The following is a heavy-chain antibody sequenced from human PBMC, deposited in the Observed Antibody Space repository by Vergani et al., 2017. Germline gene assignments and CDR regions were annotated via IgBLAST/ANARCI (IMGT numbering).Heavy chain of an antibody. V-gene: IGHV1-3*04. CDR1: GYTFTTYV. Sequence: QVQLVQSGAEVKKPGASVKVSCKASGYTFTTYVIHWVRQAPGQRLEWMGGISTGNGNTKYSQNFQGRLTITRDTSATTAYMELSSLRSEDTAVYFCARLVTDSWYFDLWGRGTLVTVSS. CDR3: ARLVTDSWYFDL. CDR2: ISTGNGNT. J-gene: IGHJ2*01.